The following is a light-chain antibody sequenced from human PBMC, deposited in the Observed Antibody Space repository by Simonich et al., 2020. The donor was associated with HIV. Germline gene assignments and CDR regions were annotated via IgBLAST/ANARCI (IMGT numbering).Light chain of an antibody. CDR1: QDIANY. V-gene: IGKV1-5*03. CDR3: QQYNSYSPWM. Sequence: DIQMTQSPSSLSASVGDRVTITCQANQDIANYLNWYQQKPGKAPKLLIYKASSLETGVPSRLSGSGSGTEFTLTISSLQPDDLATYYCQQYNSYSPWMFGQGTKVEIK. CDR2: KAS. J-gene: IGKJ1*01.